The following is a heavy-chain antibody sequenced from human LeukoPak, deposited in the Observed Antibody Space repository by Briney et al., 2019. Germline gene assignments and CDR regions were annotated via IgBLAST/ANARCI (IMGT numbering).Heavy chain of an antibody. CDR2: ISYDGSNK. CDR1: GFTFSSYA. J-gene: IGHJ4*02. D-gene: IGHD3-22*01. Sequence: PGGSLRLSCAASGFTFSSYAMHWVRQAPGKGLEWVAVISYDGSNKYYADSVKGRFTISRDNSKNTLYLQMNSLRAEDTAVYYCARGYYYDSSEVYWGQGTLVTVSS. V-gene: IGHV3-30-3*01. CDR3: ARGYYYDSSEVY.